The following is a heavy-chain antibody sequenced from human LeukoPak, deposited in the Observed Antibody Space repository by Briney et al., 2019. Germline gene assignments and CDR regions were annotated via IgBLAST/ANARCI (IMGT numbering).Heavy chain of an antibody. J-gene: IGHJ3*02. CDR3: ARDRDRFWNDANDAFDI. Sequence: GGSLLLSCAASGFTFSSYWMHWVRQAPGKGLVWVSRINSDGRSTSYADSVKGRFTISRDNAKNTLYLQMNSLRAEDTAVYYCARDRDRFWNDANDAFDIWGQGTMVTVSS. CDR1: GFTFSSYW. V-gene: IGHV3-74*01. D-gene: IGHD1-1*01. CDR2: INSDGRST.